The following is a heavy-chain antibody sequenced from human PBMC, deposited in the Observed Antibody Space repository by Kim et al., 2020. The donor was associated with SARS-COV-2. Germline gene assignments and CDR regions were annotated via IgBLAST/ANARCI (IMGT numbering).Heavy chain of an antibody. CDR1: GFTFSNAW. J-gene: IGHJ4*02. Sequence: GGSLRLSCAASGFTFSNAWMSWVRQAPGKGLEWVGRIKSKTDGGTTDYAAPVKGRFTISRDDSKNTLYLQMNSLKTEDTAVYYCTTGREIDYYCSGSYRNNWGQGALVTVSS. D-gene: IGHD3-10*01. CDR3: TTGREIDYYCSGSYRNN. CDR2: IKSKTDGGTT. V-gene: IGHV3-15*01.